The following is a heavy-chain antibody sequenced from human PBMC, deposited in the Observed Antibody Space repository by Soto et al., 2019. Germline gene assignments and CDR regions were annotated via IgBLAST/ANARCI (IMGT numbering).Heavy chain of an antibody. CDR2: IIPIFGTA. CDR1: GGTFISYA. J-gene: IGHJ6*02. Sequence: SVKVSCKASGGTFISYAISWVRQAPGQGLEWMGGIIPIFGTANYAQKFQGRVTITADESTSTAYMELSSLRSEDTAVYYCAREAGVRGVITYYYYYGMDVWGQGTTVTVSS. V-gene: IGHV1-69*13. CDR3: AREAGVRGVITYYYYYGMDV. D-gene: IGHD3-10*01.